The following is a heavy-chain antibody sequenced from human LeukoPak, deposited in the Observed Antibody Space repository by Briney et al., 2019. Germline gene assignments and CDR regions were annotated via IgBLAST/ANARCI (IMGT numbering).Heavy chain of an antibody. CDR2: IYYSGST. CDR3: ARSSRLAPGILRFDP. J-gene: IGHJ5*02. D-gene: IGHD3-16*01. V-gene: IGHV4-59*01. Sequence: PSETLSLTCTVSGGSISSYYWSWIRQPPGKGLEWIGYIYYSGSTNYNPSLKRRVTISVDTSKNQFSLKLSSVTAADTAVYYCARSSRLAPGILRFDPWGQGTLVTVSS. CDR1: GGSISSYY.